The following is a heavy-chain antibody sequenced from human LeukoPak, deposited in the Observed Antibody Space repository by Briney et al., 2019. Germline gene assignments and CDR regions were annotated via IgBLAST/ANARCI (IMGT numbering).Heavy chain of an antibody. CDR2: IKSKTDGGTT. CDR1: GFTVSSNS. V-gene: IGHV3-15*01. D-gene: IGHD3-22*01. Sequence: GGSLRLSCTVSGFTVSSNSMSWVRQAPGKGLEWVGRIKSKTDGGTTDYAAPVKGRFTISRDDSKNTLYLQMNSLKTEDTAVYYCTTGYYDSSGYLYYFDYWGQGTLVTVSS. CDR3: TTGYYDSSGYLYYFDY. J-gene: IGHJ4*02.